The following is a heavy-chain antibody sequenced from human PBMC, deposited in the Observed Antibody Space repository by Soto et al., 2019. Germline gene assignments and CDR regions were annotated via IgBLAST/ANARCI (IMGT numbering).Heavy chain of an antibody. CDR3: ARDIGQGDYGDYGQSRSASYYYGMDV. V-gene: IGHV1-69*13. CDR2: IIPIFGTA. CDR1: GGTFSSYA. J-gene: IGHJ6*02. Sequence: GASVKVSCKASGGTFSSYAISWVRQAPGQGLEWMGGIIPIFGTANYAQKFQGRVTITADESTSTAYMELSSLRSEDTAVYYCARDIGQGDYGDYGQSRSASYYYGMDVWGQGTTVTVSS. D-gene: IGHD4-17*01.